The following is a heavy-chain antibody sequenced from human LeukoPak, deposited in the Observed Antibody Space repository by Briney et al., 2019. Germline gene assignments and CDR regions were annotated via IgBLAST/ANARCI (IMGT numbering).Heavy chain of an antibody. V-gene: IGHV4-39*01. Sequence: ETLSLTCTVSGGSISSSSYYWGWIRQPPGKGLEWIGSIYYSGSTYYNPSLKSRVTISVGTSKNQFSLKLSSVTAADTAAYYCARHSYSSGWYSDYWGQGTLVTVSS. D-gene: IGHD6-19*01. J-gene: IGHJ4*02. CDR2: IYYSGST. CDR1: GGSISSSSYY. CDR3: ARHSYSSGWYSDY.